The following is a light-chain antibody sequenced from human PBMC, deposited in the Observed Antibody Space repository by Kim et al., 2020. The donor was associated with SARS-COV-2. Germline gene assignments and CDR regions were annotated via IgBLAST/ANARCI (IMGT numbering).Light chain of an antibody. CDR2: WAS. V-gene: IGKV4-1*01. J-gene: IGKJ2*01. CDR3: QQYYDPPFT. CDR1: RSILYNSNNQNY. Sequence: SATSNCKCSRSILYNSNNQNYLAWYQQKPGQPPKLLIYWASARESGVSNRFSASGSGTDFTLTISSLQAEDVAVYYCQQYYDPPFTFGQGTKLEI.